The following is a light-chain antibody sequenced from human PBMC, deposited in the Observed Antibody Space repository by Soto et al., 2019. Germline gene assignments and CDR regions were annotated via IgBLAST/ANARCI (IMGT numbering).Light chain of an antibody. J-gene: IGKJ4*01. CDR3: HQYDNWPLT. CDR1: QNINSN. CDR2: GAS. V-gene: IGKV3-15*01. Sequence: EVVMAQSPATLSVSPGERATLSSRAGQNINSNLAWYQQKPGQAPRLLMYGASSRVMTIPTRFSGRWSGTEFTLTISSLQSEDFAVYYCHQYDNWPLTFGGGTRVDIK.